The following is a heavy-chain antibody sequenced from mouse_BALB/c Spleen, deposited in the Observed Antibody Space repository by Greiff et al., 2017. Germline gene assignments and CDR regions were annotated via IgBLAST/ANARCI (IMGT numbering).Heavy chain of an antibody. CDR3: ARGSLFITTVVATGGAMDY. J-gene: IGHJ4*01. D-gene: IGHD1-1*01. V-gene: IGHV1-14*01. CDR1: GYTFTSYV. Sequence: EVQLQQSGPELVKPGASVKMSCKASGYTFTSYVMHWVKQKPGQGLEWIGYINPYNDGTKYNEKFKGKATLTSDKSSSTAYMELSSLTSEDSAVYYCARGSLFITTVVATGGAMDYWGQGTSVTVSS. CDR2: INPYNDGT.